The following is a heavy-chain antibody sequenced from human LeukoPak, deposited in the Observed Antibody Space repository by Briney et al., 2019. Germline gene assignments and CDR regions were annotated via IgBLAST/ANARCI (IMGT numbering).Heavy chain of an antibody. D-gene: IGHD3-22*01. J-gene: IGHJ3*02. CDR3: ARGARYYDSSGYYKADAFDI. V-gene: IGHV3-48*03. CDR1: GFTFSSYE. Sequence: QPGGSLRLSCAASGFTFSSYEMNWVRQAPGKGLEWVSYISSSGSTIYYTDSVKGRFTISGDNAKNSLYLQMNSLRAEDTAVYYCARGARYYDSSGYYKADAFDIWGQGTMVTVSS. CDR2: ISSSGSTI.